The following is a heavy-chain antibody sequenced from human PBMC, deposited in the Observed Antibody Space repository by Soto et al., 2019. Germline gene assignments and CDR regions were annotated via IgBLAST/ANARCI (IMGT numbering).Heavy chain of an antibody. CDR2: IYYGGST. CDR1: GGSISSGTYY. D-gene: IGHD6-6*01. V-gene: IGHV4-39*01. J-gene: IGHJ6*02. CDR3: ARVLSSSSYYFYYYGMDV. Sequence: SETLSLTCTVSGGSISSGTYYWGWIRQPPGKGLEWIGSIYYGGSTYYNSSLKSRVTISVDTSKNQFSLKLSSVTAADTAVYYCARVLSSSSYYFYYYGMDVWGQGTTVTVSS.